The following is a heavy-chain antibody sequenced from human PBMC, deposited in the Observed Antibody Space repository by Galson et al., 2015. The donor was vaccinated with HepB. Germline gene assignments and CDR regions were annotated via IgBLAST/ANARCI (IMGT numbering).Heavy chain of an antibody. D-gene: IGHD1-1*01. CDR1: GFTFSDSA. V-gene: IGHV3-73*01. J-gene: IGHJ4*02. CDR3: IRHVEYIRPY. Sequence: SLRLSCAGSGFTFSDSAVHWVRQAPGEGLEWVAYIRSTAKNYATAYAASVKGRFIISRDDSRNMAFLQMNSLKTDDTAVYYCIRHVEYIRPYWGQGTLVTVSS. CDR2: IRSTAKNYAT.